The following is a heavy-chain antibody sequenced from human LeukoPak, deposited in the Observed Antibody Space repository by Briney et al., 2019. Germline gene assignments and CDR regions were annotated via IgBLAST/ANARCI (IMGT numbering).Heavy chain of an antibody. D-gene: IGHD6-13*01. CDR2: ISSSSSSI. J-gene: IGHJ4*02. Sequence: PGGSLRLSCAASGFTFSSYSMHWVRQAPGKGLEWVSYISSSSSSIYYANSVKGRFTISRDNAKNSLYLQMNSLRAEDTAVNYCARGKLRIAAAGTSALDYWGQGTLVTVSS. V-gene: IGHV3-48*01. CDR1: GFTFSSYS. CDR3: ARGKLRIAAAGTSALDY.